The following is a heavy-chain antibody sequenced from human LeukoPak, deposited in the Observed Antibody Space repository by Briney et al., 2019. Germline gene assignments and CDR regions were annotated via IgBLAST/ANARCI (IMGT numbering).Heavy chain of an antibody. CDR1: GFTFSSFG. Sequence: AGTLRLSCAASGFTFSSFGIHWVRQAPGKGLEEVAIVWYGGSNKYYADSVKGRFTISRDNSKNTLYLQMNSLRAADTAVYYCARDVVAATQTFSYGMDVWGQGTTVSVSS. D-gene: IGHD2-15*01. CDR2: VWYGGSNK. J-gene: IGHJ6*02. CDR3: ARDVVAATQTFSYGMDV. V-gene: IGHV3-33*01.